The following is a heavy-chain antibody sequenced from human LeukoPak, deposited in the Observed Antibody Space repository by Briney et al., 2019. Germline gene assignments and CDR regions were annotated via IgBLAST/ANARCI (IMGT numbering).Heavy chain of an antibody. V-gene: IGHV4-59*01. CDR1: GGSISLYY. J-gene: IGHJ3*02. Sequence: SETLSLTCTVSGGSISLYYWTWIRQPPGKGLEWIGYIDHSGSTNSNPSLKSRVTISIDTSKNQFSLKLSSVTAADTAVYYCARAYTTAPDWDIWGQGTMVTVSS. CDR3: ARAYTTAPDWDI. CDR2: IDHSGST. D-gene: IGHD4-17*01.